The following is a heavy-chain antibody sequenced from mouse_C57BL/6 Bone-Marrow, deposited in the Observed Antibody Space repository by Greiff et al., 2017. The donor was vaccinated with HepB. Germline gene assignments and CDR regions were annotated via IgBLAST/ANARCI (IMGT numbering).Heavy chain of an antibody. CDR3: ATTVVANFDV. V-gene: IGHV5-4*03. Sequence: DVKLVEYGGGLVKPGGSLKLSCAASGFTFSSYAMSWVRQTPEKRLEWVATISDGGSYTYYPDNVKGRFTISRDNAKNNLYLQMSHLKSEDTAMYYCATTVVANFDVWGTGTTVTVSS. D-gene: IGHD1-1*01. CDR1: GFTFSSYA. CDR2: ISDGGSYT. J-gene: IGHJ1*03.